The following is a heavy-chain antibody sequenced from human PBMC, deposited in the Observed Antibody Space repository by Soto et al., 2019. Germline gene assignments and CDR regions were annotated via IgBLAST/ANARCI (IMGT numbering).Heavy chain of an antibody. Sequence: PGGSLRLSCAASGFTFSSYAMSWVRQAPGKGLEWVSAVGTGGTAYYADSVKGRFTISRDNSKNTLYLQMSSLRAEDTAVYYCARRSPSWAFDIWGQGTMVTVSS. D-gene: IGHD2-15*01. J-gene: IGHJ3*02. CDR1: GFTFSSYA. CDR2: VGTGGTA. CDR3: ARRSPSWAFDI. V-gene: IGHV3-23*01.